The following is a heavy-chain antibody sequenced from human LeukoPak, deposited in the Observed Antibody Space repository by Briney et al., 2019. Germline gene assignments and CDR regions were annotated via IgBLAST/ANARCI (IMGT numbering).Heavy chain of an antibody. D-gene: IGHD4-17*01. V-gene: IGHV4-59*01. CDR2: IYYSGST. Sequence: SETLSLTCSVSDGSINSYYWNWIRQPPGKGLEWIGYIYYSGSTNYNPSLKSRVTISVDTSKNQFSLKLSSVTAADTAVYYCARVTSRPGAYGDHFDYWGQGTLVTVSS. CDR3: ARVTSRPGAYGDHFDY. J-gene: IGHJ4*02. CDR1: DGSINSYY.